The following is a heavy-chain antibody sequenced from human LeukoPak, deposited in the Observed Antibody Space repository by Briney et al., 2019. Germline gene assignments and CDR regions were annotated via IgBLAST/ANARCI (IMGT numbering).Heavy chain of an antibody. V-gene: IGHV3-30*01. CDR1: EFTFSDYT. Sequence: GGSLRLSCAASEFTFSDYTMHWVRLAPGKGLEWVALILYDGRKYYADSVKGRFIISRDNSKNTLFLQMNSLRPEDTALYYCAREWTYSSGWSASGYWGQGTLVTVSS. CDR3: AREWTYSSGWSASGY. CDR2: ILYDGRK. D-gene: IGHD6-19*01. J-gene: IGHJ4*02.